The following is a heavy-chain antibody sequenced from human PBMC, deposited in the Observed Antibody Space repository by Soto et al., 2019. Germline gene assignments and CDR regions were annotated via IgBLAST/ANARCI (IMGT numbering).Heavy chain of an antibody. CDR3: ARYRREAVAGYTLDN. V-gene: IGHV4-59*01. Sequence: PSETLSLTCTVSGGSISSNYWTWIRQPPGKGLEWIGYVYNSGSTNYNPSLKSRVTISEDTSKSQFSLKVNSMTAADTAVYYCARYRREAVAGYTLDNWGQGILVTVST. D-gene: IGHD6-13*01. CDR2: VYNSGST. CDR1: GGSISSNY. J-gene: IGHJ4*02.